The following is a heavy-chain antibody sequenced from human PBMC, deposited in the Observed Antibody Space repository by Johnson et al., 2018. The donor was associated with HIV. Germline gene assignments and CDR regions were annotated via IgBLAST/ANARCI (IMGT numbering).Heavy chain of an antibody. J-gene: IGHJ3*02. CDR2: IKQDGNET. Sequence: VQLVESGGGVVQPGRSLRLSCAASGFTFSNYWMSWVRQAPGKGLEWVANIKQDGNETGYADSVKGRFIISRDNAKDSLYLQMSSLRAEDTAVYYCGGSIVCAGAFDIWCQGTMVSVSS. CDR3: GGSIVCAGAFDI. D-gene: IGHD3-16*01. CDR1: GFTFSNYW. V-gene: IGHV3-7*05.